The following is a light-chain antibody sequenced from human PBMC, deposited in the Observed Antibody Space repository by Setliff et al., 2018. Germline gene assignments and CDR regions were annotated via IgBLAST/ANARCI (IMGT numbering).Light chain of an antibody. CDR3: LSYAGSGTYV. CDR1: SSDVETYNI. V-gene: IGLV2-23*02. CDR2: QVN. J-gene: IGLJ1*01. Sequence: QSALAQPASVSGSPGQSITISCTGSSSDVETYNIVSWYQQHPGKAPKILIYQVNQRPSGVSDRFSGSKSGNAAPLTISGLQAEDEADYYCLSYAGSGTYVFGSGTKVTVL.